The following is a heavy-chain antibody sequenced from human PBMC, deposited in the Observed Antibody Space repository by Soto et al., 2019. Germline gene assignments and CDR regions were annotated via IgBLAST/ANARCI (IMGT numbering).Heavy chain of an antibody. CDR2: IYWNDVK. CDR1: GFSLSTSGVG. D-gene: IGHD6-13*01. Sequence: QITLKESGPTLVKPTQTLTLTCTFSGFSLSTSGVGVGWIRQPPGKALEWLALIYWNDVKRYSPSLKSRLTITKDTSKSQVVLTMTNMHPVDTATYYCAQDSSLRLDPWGQGTLVTVSS. J-gene: IGHJ5*02. V-gene: IGHV2-5*01. CDR3: AQDSSLRLDP.